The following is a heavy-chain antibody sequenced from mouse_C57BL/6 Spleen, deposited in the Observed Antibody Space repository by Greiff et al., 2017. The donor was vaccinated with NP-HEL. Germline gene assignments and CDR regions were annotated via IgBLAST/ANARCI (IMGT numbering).Heavy chain of an antibody. Sequence: VQLKESGPGLVKPSQSLSLTCSVTGYSITSGYYWNWIRQFPGNKLEWMGYISYDGSNNYNPSLKNRISITRDTSKNQFFLKLNSVTTEDTATYYCARYTTVVPYYAMDYWGQGTSVTVSS. CDR1: GYSITSGYY. J-gene: IGHJ4*01. V-gene: IGHV3-6*01. CDR3: ARYTTVVPYYAMDY. CDR2: ISYDGSN. D-gene: IGHD1-1*01.